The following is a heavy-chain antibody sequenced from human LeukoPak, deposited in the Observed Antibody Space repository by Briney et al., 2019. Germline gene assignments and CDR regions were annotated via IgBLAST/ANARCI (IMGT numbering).Heavy chain of an antibody. D-gene: IGHD2-2*01. CDR3: AKEGSSTWTYYFDC. CDR2: ISGSGRTT. J-gene: IGHJ4*02. Sequence: PGGSLRLSCVASGFTFSIYTMNWVRQAPGKGLEWVSGISGSGRTTYYADSVKGRFTISRDNSKNTLYLEMNSLGVEDTAVYYCAKEGSSTWTYYFDCWGQGILVTVSS. V-gene: IGHV3-23*01. CDR1: GFTFSIYT.